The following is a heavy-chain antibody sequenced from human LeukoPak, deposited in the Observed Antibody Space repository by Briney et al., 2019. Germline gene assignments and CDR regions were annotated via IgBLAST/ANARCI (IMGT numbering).Heavy chain of an antibody. Sequence: GGSLRLSCAVSGFTFSSYAMHWVRQAPGKGLEWVAVISYDGSNKYYADSVKGRFTISRDNSKNTLYLQMNSLRAEDTAVYYCAREFGDIVVVVDSGYFDYWGQGTLVTVSS. D-gene: IGHD2-2*01. CDR2: ISYDGSNK. J-gene: IGHJ4*02. CDR1: GFTFSSYA. CDR3: AREFGDIVVVVDSGYFDY. V-gene: IGHV3-30-3*01.